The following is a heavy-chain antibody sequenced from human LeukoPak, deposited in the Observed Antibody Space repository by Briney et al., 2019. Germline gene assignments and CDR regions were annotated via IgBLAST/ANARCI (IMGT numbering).Heavy chain of an antibody. D-gene: IGHD3-10*01. CDR1: GGSISSSSYY. J-gene: IGHJ3*02. V-gene: IGHV4-39*01. Sequence: SGTLSLTCTVSGGSISSSSYYWGWIRQPPGKGLEWIGSIYYSGSTYYNPSLKSRVTISVDTSKNQFSLKLSSVTAADTAVYYCARHGVFGELSAAFDIWGQGTMVTVSS. CDR2: IYYSGST. CDR3: ARHGVFGELSAAFDI.